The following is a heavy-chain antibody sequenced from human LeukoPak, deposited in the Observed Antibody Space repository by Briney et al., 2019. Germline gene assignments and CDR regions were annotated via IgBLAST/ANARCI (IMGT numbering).Heavy chain of an antibody. V-gene: IGHV3-73*01. CDR3: TRPVIEMANPNDAFDI. Sequence: PGGSLRLSCAASGFTFSGSAMHWVRQASGKGLEWVGRIRSKANSYATAYAASVKGRFTISRDDSKNTAYLQMNSLKTEDTAVYYCTRPVIEMANPNDAFDIWGQGTMVTVSS. J-gene: IGHJ3*02. D-gene: IGHD5-24*01. CDR2: IRSKANSYAT. CDR1: GFTFSGSA.